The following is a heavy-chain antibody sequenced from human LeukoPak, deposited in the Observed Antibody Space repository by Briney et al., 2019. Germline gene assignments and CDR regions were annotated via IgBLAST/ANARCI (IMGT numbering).Heavy chain of an antibody. CDR3: ARVAAAGTLDY. D-gene: IGHD6-13*01. Sequence: ASVKVSCKAPGYTFTSYGISWVGQAPGQRVEGMGWISAYNGKTNYAQKLQGRVTMTTDTSTSTAYMELRSLRSDDTAVYYCARVAAAGTLDYWGQGTLVTVSS. J-gene: IGHJ4*02. V-gene: IGHV1-18*01. CDR2: ISAYNGKT. CDR1: GYTFTSYG.